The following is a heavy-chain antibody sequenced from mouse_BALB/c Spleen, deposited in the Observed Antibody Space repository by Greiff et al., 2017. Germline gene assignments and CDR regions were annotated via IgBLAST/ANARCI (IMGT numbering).Heavy chain of an antibody. V-gene: IGHV2-9*02. D-gene: IGHD2-1*01. CDR3: ARSYGNYVGY. Sequence: VMLEESGPGLVAPSQSLSITCTVSGFSLTSYGVHWVRQPPGKGLEWLGVIWAGGSTTYNSALMSRLSISKDNSKSQVFLKMNSLQTDDTAMSYCARSYGNYVGYWGQGTTLTVSS. CDR2: IWAGGST. J-gene: IGHJ2*01. CDR1: GFSLTSYG.